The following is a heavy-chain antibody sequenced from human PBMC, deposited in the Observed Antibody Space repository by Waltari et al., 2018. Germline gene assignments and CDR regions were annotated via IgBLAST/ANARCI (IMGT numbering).Heavy chain of an antibody. J-gene: IGHJ6*03. CDR2: IYHSGST. V-gene: IGHV4-30-2*01. CDR1: GGSISSGGYS. D-gene: IGHD6-6*01. Sequence: QLQLQESGSGLVKPSQTLSLTCAVSGGSISSGGYSWSWIRQHPGKGLEWIGYIYHSGSTYYNPSLKSRVTISVDRSKNQFSLKLSSVTAADTAVYYCARGPSSSLYYYYYMDVWGKGTTVTVSS. CDR3: ARGPSSSLYYYYYMDV.